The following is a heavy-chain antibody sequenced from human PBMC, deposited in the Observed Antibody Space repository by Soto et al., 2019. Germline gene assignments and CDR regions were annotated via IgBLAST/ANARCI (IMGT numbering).Heavy chain of an antibody. CDR3: ARDVRVANELSGYYYYVTGG. CDR1: DGSISSHY. Sequence: SVIMSLTCAVSDGSISSHYWSWIRQPTGKGLEWIGYIYYSGSTNYNPSLKSRVTISVDTSKNQFSLKLSSVTAADTAVYYCARDVRVANELSGYYYYVTGGWGQGTTVT. CDR2: IYYSGST. D-gene: IGHD1-1*01. J-gene: IGHJ6*02. V-gene: IGHV4-59*11.